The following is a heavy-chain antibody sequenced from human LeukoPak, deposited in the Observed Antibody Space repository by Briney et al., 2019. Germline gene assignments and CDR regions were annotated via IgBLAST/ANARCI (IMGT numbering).Heavy chain of an antibody. CDR2: IYYSGST. J-gene: IGHJ4*02. CDR3: ASSRSSSGWSLIDY. Sequence: SETLSLTCTVSGGSINSYYWSWIRQPPGKGLEWVGYIYYSGSTNYKPSLKRRVTISVDTSKNQFSLKVSSVTAADTAVYYCASSRSSSGWSLIDYWGQGTLVTVSS. D-gene: IGHD6-19*01. CDR1: GGSINSYY. V-gene: IGHV4-59*01.